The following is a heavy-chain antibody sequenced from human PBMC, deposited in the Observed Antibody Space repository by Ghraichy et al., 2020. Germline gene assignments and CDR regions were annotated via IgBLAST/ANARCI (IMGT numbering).Heavy chain of an antibody. CDR3: ARDGGGLDV. CDR1: GFTFSTYN. V-gene: IGHV3-13*01. CDR2: IGKGGET. D-gene: IGHD3-16*01. J-gene: IGHJ6*02. Sequence: GGSLRLSCAASGFTFSTYNMHWVRQATGKGLEWVSSIGKGGETYYSSSVKGRFTISRENGKKLLYLQMNSLRAGDTAVYYCARDGGGLDVWGQGTTVIVSS.